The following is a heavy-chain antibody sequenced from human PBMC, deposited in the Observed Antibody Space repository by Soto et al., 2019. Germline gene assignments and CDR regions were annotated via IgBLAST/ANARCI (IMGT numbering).Heavy chain of an antibody. J-gene: IGHJ4*02. CDR1: GYTFTSYG. D-gene: IGHD2-15*01. V-gene: IGHV1-18*01. CDR2: ISAYNGNT. Sequence: ASVKVSCKASGYTFTSYGISWVRQAPGQGLEWMGWISAYNGNTNYAQKLQGRVTMTIDTSTSTAYMELRSLRSDDTAVYYCARGAYCSGGSCYSSHFDYWGQGTLVTVSS. CDR3: ARGAYCSGGSCYSSHFDY.